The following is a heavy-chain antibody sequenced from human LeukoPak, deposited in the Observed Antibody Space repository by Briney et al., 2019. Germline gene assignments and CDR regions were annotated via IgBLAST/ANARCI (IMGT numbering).Heavy chain of an antibody. CDR2: ISAYNGNT. CDR3: ARVLWSSGWLHIDY. V-gene: IGHV1-18*01. J-gene: IGHJ4*02. CDR1: GYTFTSYG. Sequence: GASVKVSCKASGYTFTSYGISWVRQAPGQGLEWMGWISAYNGNTNYAQKLQGRVTMTTDTSTSTAYMELRSLRSDDTAVYYCARVLWSSGWLHIDYWGQGTLVTVSS. D-gene: IGHD6-19*01.